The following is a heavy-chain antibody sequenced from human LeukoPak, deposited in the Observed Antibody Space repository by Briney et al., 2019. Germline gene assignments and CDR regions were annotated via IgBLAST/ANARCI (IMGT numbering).Heavy chain of an antibody. V-gene: IGHV3-23*01. J-gene: IGHJ1*01. CDR3: AKNQKQWLNQPEYFQH. D-gene: IGHD6-19*01. CDR1: GFTFSSYA. CDR2: ISGSGGST. Sequence: GGSLRLSCAASGFTFSSYAMSWVRQAPGKGLEWVSAISGSGGSTYYADSVKGRFTISRDNSKNTLYLQMNSLRAEDTAVYYCAKNQKQWLNQPEYFQHWGQGTLVTVSS.